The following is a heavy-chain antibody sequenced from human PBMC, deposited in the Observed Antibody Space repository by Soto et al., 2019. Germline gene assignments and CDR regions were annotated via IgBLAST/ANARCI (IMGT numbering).Heavy chain of an antibody. Sequence: QITLNESGPALVKPTQTLTLTCTFSGFSLTTSGVGVHWLRQPPGKALEWLAVIYGDDDKRYNPSLETRLTITKDTSKNQVVLTMTNMDPLDTATYYCAPNPSYRTNWYIRDDWFDPWGQGTLVTVSS. V-gene: IGHV2-5*02. CDR1: GFSLTTSGVG. CDR2: IYGDDDK. CDR3: APNPSYRTNWYIRDDWFDP. D-gene: IGHD6-13*01. J-gene: IGHJ5*02.